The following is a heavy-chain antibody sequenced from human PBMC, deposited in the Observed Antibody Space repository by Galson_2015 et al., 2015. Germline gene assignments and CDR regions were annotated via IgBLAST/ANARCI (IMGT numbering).Heavy chain of an antibody. Sequence: PALVKPTQTLTLTCPFSGFSLSTRGLGVGWIRQPPGPALEWLALLSWAADQRSSPSLQSRLTITKDTSKSQVVLTMTNMDPVDTATYYCAHQKRGYCSSTSCPNWFDPWGQGTLVTVSS. V-gene: IGHV2-5*02. CDR3: AHQKRGYCSSTSCPNWFDP. CDR1: GFSLSTRGLG. J-gene: IGHJ5*02. CDR2: LSWAADQ. D-gene: IGHD2-2*01.